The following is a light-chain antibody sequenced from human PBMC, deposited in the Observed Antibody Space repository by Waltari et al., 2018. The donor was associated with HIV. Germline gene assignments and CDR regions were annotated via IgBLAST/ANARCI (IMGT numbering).Light chain of an antibody. CDR2: STN. CDR1: SCPVSTRSY. V-gene: IGLV8-61*01. CDR3: VLFMGNGIWV. J-gene: IGLJ3*02. Sequence: QTVVTQEPSFSVSPGGPVTLTCGLSSCPVSTRSYPSWYQQTPGQAPRTLIYSTNTRSSGVPDRFSGSILGNKAALTITGAQADDESDYYCVLFMGNGIWVFGGGTKLTVL.